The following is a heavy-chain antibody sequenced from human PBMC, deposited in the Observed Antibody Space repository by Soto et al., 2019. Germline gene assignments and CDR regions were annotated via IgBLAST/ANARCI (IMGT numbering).Heavy chain of an antibody. D-gene: IGHD1-1*01. V-gene: IGHV4-34*01. CDR1: GASFSDSY. CDR2: INHSGSP. CDR3: AREVPSRYFDL. Sequence: QVRLQQWGAGLLKPSETLSLTCAVYGASFSDSYWNWIRQPPGKGLEWIGEINHSGSPIYNTSLESRVTISLDTSRKQFTLKMRSATAADTAVYYCAREVPSRYFDLWGRGTPVTVSS. J-gene: IGHJ2*01.